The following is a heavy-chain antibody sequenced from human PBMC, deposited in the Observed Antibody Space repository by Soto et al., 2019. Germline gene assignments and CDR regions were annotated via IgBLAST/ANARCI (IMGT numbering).Heavy chain of an antibody. CDR1: GYTFTSYG. V-gene: IGHV1-18*04. CDR3: ARWDLAQEWFDP. J-gene: IGHJ5*02. Sequence: ASVKVSCKASGYTFTSYGISWVRQAPGQGLEWMGWISAYNGNTNYAQKLQGRVTMTTDTSTSTAYMELRSLRSDDTAVYYCARWDLAQEWFDPWGQGSLVTVSS. D-gene: IGHD1-26*01. CDR2: ISAYNGNT.